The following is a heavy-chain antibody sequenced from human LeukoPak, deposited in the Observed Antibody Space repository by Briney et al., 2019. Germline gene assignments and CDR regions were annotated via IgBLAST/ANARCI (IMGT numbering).Heavy chain of an antibody. J-gene: IGHJ4*02. CDR1: GGTFSSYA. Sequence: GASVKVSCKASGGTFSSYAISWVRQAPGQRLEWMGGIIPIFGTANYAQKFQGRVTITADESTSTAYMELSSLRSEDTAVYYCARSSTSRWHFDYRGQGTLVTVSS. CDR2: IIPIFGTA. CDR3: ARSSTSRWHFDY. V-gene: IGHV1-69*13. D-gene: IGHD2-2*01.